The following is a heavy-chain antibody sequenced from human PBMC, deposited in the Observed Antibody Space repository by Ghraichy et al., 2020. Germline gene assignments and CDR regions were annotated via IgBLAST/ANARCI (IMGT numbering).Heavy chain of an antibody. J-gene: IGHJ6*02. Sequence: SETLSLTCAVYGGSFSGYYWSWIRQPPGKGLEWIGEINHSGSTNYNPSLKSRVTISVDTSKNQFSLKLSSVTAADTAVYYCARRPVYSYGHTGPHYYYYGMDVWGQGTTVTVSS. D-gene: IGHD5-18*01. CDR1: GGSFSGYY. CDR2: INHSGST. CDR3: ARRPVYSYGHTGPHYYYYGMDV. V-gene: IGHV4-34*01.